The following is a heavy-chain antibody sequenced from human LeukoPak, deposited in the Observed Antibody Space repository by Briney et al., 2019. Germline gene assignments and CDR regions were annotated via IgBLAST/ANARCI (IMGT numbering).Heavy chain of an antibody. CDR3: ARHSSPVVYSNFDY. Sequence: ASETLSLTCTVSGGSISSSSYYWGWIRQPPGKGLEWIGSIYYSGSTYYNPSLKSRVTISVDTSKNQFSLKLSSVTAADTAVYYCARHSSPVVYSNFDYWGQGTLVTVSS. CDR1: GGSISSSSYY. J-gene: IGHJ4*02. CDR2: IYYSGST. D-gene: IGHD2-8*02. V-gene: IGHV4-39*01.